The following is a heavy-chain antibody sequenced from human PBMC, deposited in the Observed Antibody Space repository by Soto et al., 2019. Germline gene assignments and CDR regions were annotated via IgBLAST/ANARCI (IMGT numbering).Heavy chain of an antibody. Sequence: QITLKESGPTLVKPTQTLTLTCTFSGFSLSTSGVGVGWIRQPPGKALEWLALSYWDDDKRYSPSLKSRLTITKDTSKNQVVLTMTNMDPVDTATYYCAHSRYYYGSGSPPALCLDYWGQGTLVTVSS. CDR2: SYWDDDK. CDR1: GFSLSTSGVG. J-gene: IGHJ4*02. D-gene: IGHD3-10*01. V-gene: IGHV2-5*02. CDR3: AHSRYYYGSGSPPALCLDY.